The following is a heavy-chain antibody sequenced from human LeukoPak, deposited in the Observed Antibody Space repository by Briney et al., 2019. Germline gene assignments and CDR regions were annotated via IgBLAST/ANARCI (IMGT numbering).Heavy chain of an antibody. Sequence: GASVKVSCKVSGYTLTELSMHWVRQAPGKGLEWMGGFDPEDGETIYAQKFQDRVTMTEDTSTDTAYMELSSLRSEDTAVYYCATVKGVQLWLQVSFDIWGQGTMVTVSS. CDR1: GYTLTELS. J-gene: IGHJ3*02. CDR2: FDPEDGET. CDR3: ATVKGVQLWLQVSFDI. V-gene: IGHV1-24*01. D-gene: IGHD5-18*01.